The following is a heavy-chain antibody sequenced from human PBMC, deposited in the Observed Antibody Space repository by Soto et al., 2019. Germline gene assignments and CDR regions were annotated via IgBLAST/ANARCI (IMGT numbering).Heavy chain of an antibody. CDR2: ISGSGATA. CDR3: AQVDRSSWYGRD. D-gene: IGHD6-13*01. V-gene: IGHV3-23*01. J-gene: IGHJ4*02. Sequence: EVQLLESGGGLVQPGGSLRLSCAASGFTFSEYAMSWVRQAPGKGLEWVSAISGSGATAYYVDSVKGRFSSSRDNSKNTLYLQMDSLRAEDMAVYYCAQVDRSSWYGRDWGQGTLVTVSS. CDR1: GFTFSEYA.